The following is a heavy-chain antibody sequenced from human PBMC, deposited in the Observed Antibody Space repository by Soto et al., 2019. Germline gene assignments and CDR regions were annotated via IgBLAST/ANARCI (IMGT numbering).Heavy chain of an antibody. D-gene: IGHD6-13*01. J-gene: IGHJ3*02. CDR3: AREQVLAAAGTAAFDI. V-gene: IGHV4-59*01. CDR2: IYYSGST. Sequence: QVQLQESGPGLVKPSETLSLTCTVSGGSISSYYWSWIRQPPGKGLEWIGYIYYSGSTNYNPSLKRRVTISVATPKNHFSLRLSSVTAADTAVYYCAREQVLAAAGTAAFDIWGQGTMVTVSS. CDR1: GGSISSYY.